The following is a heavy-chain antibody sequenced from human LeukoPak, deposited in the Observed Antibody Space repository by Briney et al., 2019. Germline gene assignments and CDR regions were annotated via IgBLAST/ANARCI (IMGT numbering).Heavy chain of an antibody. D-gene: IGHD3-3*01. CDR3: ARHWSRYYDFWRGNDYFDY. CDR1: GGSVSSSNYY. J-gene: IGHJ4*02. Sequence: SETLSLTCTVSGGSVSSSNYYWGWIRQPPGKGLERIGSVYYSGNTFYNSSLKSRVTISADTSKNQFSLKLNSVTAADTAVYYCARHWSRYYDFWRGNDYFDYWGQGTLVTVSS. V-gene: IGHV4-39*01. CDR2: VYYSGNT.